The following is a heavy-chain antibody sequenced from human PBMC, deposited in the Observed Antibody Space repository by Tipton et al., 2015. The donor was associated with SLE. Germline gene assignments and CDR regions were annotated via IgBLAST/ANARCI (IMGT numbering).Heavy chain of an antibody. V-gene: IGHV1-18*01. CDR3: ARDSSGRDDAFDI. Sequence: QSGAEVKKPGASVKVSCKASGFTFSSHGINWVRQAPGQGLEWMGWISPHTGDTRYAQKLQGRVTMTTDTPTSTAYMELSSLRSEDTAVYYCARDSSGRDDAFDIWGQGTMVTVSS. CDR2: ISPHTGDT. CDR1: GFTFSSHG. D-gene: IGHD3-22*01. J-gene: IGHJ3*02.